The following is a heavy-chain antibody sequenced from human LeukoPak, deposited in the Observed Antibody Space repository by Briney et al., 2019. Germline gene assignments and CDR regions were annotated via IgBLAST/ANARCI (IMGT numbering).Heavy chain of an antibody. J-gene: IGHJ4*02. Sequence: SETLSLTCTVSGGSISSYYWSWLRQPPGKELERIGDISYSGGTIYKDSLKGRVTISVDTSKNQFSLKVSSVTAADTAVYYCARAAITNYYDSSGYCFDYWGQGTLVTVSS. V-gene: IGHV4-59*01. CDR3: ARAAITNYYDSSGYCFDY. CDR2: ISYSGGT. CDR1: GGSISSYY. D-gene: IGHD3-22*01.